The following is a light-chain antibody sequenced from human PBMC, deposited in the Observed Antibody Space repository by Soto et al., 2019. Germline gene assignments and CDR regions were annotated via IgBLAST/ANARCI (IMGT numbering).Light chain of an antibody. Sequence: IQMTQSPSSLSASVGDRVTITCRASQGIRNDLGWFQQKPGKAPKLLIFAASSLQSGVPSRFSGSRSGPDFTLTISSLQPEDFATYYCQQSYSSPPTCGQGTKGDIK. CDR2: AAS. CDR3: QQSYSSPPT. V-gene: IGKV1-39*01. CDR1: QGIRND. J-gene: IGKJ1*01.